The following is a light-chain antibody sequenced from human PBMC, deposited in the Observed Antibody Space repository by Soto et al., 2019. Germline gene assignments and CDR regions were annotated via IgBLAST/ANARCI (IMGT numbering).Light chain of an antibody. CDR1: SSDVGAYTS. CDR3: NSYTNTAARV. V-gene: IGLV2-14*01. Sequence: QSVLTQPASVSGSPGQSITISCTGTSSDVGAYTSVSWYQHHPGKAPKVLIYEVNKRPSGISNRFSGSKSVNTASLTISGLQPEDEAHYYCNSYTNTAARVFGTGTKVTVL. CDR2: EVN. J-gene: IGLJ1*01.